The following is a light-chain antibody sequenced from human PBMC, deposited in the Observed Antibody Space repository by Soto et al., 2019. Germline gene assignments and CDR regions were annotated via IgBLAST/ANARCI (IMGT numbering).Light chain of an antibody. Sequence: QSVLTQPPSMSGAPGQRVTMSCTGSSSNLGAGYDVRWYQRLPGAAPKLLIYDNTHRPSGVPNRFSGSKSGTSASLAISGLQSEDEADYYCAAWDDSLNGYVFGTGTKLTVL. V-gene: IGLV1-40*01. CDR2: DNT. CDR3: AAWDDSLNGYV. CDR1: SSNLGAGYD. J-gene: IGLJ1*01.